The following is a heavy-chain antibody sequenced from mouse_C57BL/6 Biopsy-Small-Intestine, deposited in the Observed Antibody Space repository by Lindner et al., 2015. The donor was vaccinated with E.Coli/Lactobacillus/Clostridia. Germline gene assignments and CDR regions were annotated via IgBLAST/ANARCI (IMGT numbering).Heavy chain of an antibody. D-gene: IGHD1-1*01. V-gene: IGHV5-17*01. Sequence: VQLQESGGGLVKPGGSLKLSCAASGFTFSDCGMHWVRQAPEKGLEWVAYISSGSSTIYYADTVKGRFTISRDNAKNTLFLQMTSLRSEDTAMYYCARRGITTVERYFDVWGTGTTVTVSS. J-gene: IGHJ1*03. CDR1: GFTFSDCG. CDR2: ISSGSSTI. CDR3: ARRGITTVERYFDV.